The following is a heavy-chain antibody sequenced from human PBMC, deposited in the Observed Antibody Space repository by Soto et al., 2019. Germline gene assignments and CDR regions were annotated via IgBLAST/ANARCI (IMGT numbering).Heavy chain of an antibody. D-gene: IGHD3-10*01. V-gene: IGHV3-72*01. J-gene: IGHJ4*02. CDR2: SKNKADSYTT. Sequence: EVQLVESGGGLVQPGGSLRLSCAASGFTFSDHYMDWVRQAPGKGLEWVGRSKNKADSYTTEYAASVKGRFTISRDGSKNAVFLQMISLRTEDTAVYYCIVWGSGNDFGAAWGQGILVTVSS. CDR1: GFTFSDHY. CDR3: IVWGSGNDFGAA.